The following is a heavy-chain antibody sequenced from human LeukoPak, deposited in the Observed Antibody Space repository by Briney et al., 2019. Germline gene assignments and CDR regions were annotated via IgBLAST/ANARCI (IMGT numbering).Heavy chain of an antibody. CDR3: ARDINYYYYMDV. D-gene: IGHD1-14*01. CDR2: ISTSGGTK. V-gene: IGHV3-48*03. CDR1: GFTFNAYE. Sequence: PGGSLRLSCAASGFTFNAYEMNWVRQAPGKGLEWVSYISTSGGTKYYADSVKGRFTISRDNAKNSLYLRMNSLRAEDTAVYDCARDINYYYYMDVWGKGTTVTVSS. J-gene: IGHJ6*03.